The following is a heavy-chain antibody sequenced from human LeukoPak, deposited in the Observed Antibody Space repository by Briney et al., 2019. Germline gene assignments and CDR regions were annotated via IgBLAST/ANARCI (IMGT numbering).Heavy chain of an antibody. CDR2: ISYDGSDK. CDR1: GFTFSSYG. V-gene: IGHV3-30*18. Sequence: PGGSLRLSCAPSGFTFSSYGMHWVRQAPGPGLESVAIISYDGSDKYYADSVKGRFTSSRENSKNTLYLQMNSLRTEDTAVYYCAKDRGSSWYVYYFDDWGQGTLSPSPQ. CDR3: AKDRGSSWYVYYFDD. D-gene: IGHD6-13*01. J-gene: IGHJ4*02.